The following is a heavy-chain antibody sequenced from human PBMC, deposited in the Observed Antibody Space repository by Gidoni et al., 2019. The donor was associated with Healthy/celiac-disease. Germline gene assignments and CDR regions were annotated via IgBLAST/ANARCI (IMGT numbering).Heavy chain of an antibody. Sequence: EVQLVESGGGLVQPGGSLRLSCAASGFPFSSYWMSWVRQAPGKGLEWVANIKQDGSEKYYVDSVKGRFTISRDNAKNSLYLQMNSLRAEDTAVYYCARDYDFWSGSPEYWGQGNPGHRLL. V-gene: IGHV3-7*01. CDR3: ARDYDFWSGSPEY. CDR2: IKQDGSEK. CDR1: GFPFSSYW. D-gene: IGHD3-3*01. J-gene: IGHJ4*02.